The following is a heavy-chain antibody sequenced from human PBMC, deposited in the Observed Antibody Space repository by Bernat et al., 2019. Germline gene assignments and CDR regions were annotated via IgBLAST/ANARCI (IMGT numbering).Heavy chain of an antibody. CDR1: GFSFSDAV. J-gene: IGHJ4*02. CDR2: VSTDGRGK. CDR3: ARGKNYFDY. V-gene: IGHV3-30*04. Sequence: QVQLVESGGGVVQPGGSLRLSCAGSGFSFSDAVMHWVRQAPGKGLEWVAGVSTDGRGKHYADSVKGRFTISRDNPKNTLSLQMNSLRDEDTAVYYCARGKNYFDYWGQGTLVTVSS.